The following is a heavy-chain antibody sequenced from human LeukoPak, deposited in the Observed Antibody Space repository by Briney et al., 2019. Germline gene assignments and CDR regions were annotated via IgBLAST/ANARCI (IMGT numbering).Heavy chain of an antibody. Sequence: ASVKVSCKASGGTFSSYAISWVRQAPGQGLEWMGGIIPIFGTANYAQKFQGRVTITADESTSTAYMELSSLRSEDTAVYYCARDLHLDYYYYMDVWGKGTTVTVSS. CDR3: ARDLHLDYYYYMDV. CDR1: GGTFSSYA. V-gene: IGHV1-69*13. J-gene: IGHJ6*03. D-gene: IGHD4-11*01. CDR2: IIPIFGTA.